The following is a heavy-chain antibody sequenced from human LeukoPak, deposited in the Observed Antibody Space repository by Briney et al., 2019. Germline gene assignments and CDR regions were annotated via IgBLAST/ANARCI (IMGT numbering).Heavy chain of an antibody. CDR2: ISNSGGST. Sequence: GGSLRLSCAASGFTFSSNSMNWVRQAPGKGLEWISGISNSGGSTHYADSVMGRFTISRDNSKSTLYLQMNSLRAEDTAVYYCAKGPLHYIHGTHYFDYWGQRTLVTVSS. CDR3: AKGPLHYIHGTHYFDY. D-gene: IGHD1-14*01. CDR1: GFTFSSNS. V-gene: IGHV3-23*01. J-gene: IGHJ4*02.